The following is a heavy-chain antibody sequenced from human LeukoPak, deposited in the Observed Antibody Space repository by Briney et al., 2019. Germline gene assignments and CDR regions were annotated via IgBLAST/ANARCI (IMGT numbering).Heavy chain of an antibody. CDR3: ARSVDIVATIRSFDY. CDR1: GYTFTSYG. D-gene: IGHD5-12*01. V-gene: IGHV1-18*01. Sequence: ASVKVSCKASGYTFTSYGISWVRQAPGQGLEWMGWISAYNGNTNYAQKLQGRVTMTTNTSTSTAYMELRSLRSDDTAVYYCARSVDIVATIRSFDYWGQGTLVTVSS. J-gene: IGHJ4*02. CDR2: ISAYNGNT.